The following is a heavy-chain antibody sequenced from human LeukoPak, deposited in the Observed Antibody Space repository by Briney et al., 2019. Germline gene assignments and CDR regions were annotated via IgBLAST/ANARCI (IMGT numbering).Heavy chain of an antibody. V-gene: IGHV4-34*01. Sequence: PSETLSLTCAVDGGSFSGYYWSWIRQPPGKGREWIGEINHSGSTNYNPSLKSRVTISVATSKNQFSLKLSSVTAADTAVYYCARDANYYGSGSFWFDPWGQGTLVTVSS. CDR2: INHSGST. CDR3: ARDANYYGSGSFWFDP. J-gene: IGHJ5*02. D-gene: IGHD3-10*01. CDR1: GGSFSGYY.